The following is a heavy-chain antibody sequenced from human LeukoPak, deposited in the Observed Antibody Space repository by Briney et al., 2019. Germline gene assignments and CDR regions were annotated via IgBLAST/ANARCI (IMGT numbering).Heavy chain of an antibody. V-gene: IGHV3-74*01. J-gene: IGHJ4*02. D-gene: IGHD1-7*01. CDR2: IKSNESSR. CDR3: AKDNWNYGYYFDY. CDR1: GFTFSNYW. Sequence: PGGSLRLSCAASGFTFSNYWMHWVRQAPGKGLVWVSRIKSNESSRSYADSVKGRFTISRDNSKNTLYLQMNSLRAEDTAVYYCAKDNWNYGYYFDYWGQGTLVTVSS.